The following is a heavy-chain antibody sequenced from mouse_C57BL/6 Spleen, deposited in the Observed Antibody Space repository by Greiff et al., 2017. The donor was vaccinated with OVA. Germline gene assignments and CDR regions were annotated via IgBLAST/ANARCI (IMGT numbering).Heavy chain of an antibody. V-gene: IGHV5-4*01. D-gene: IGHD1-1*01. Sequence: EVMLVESGGGLVKPGGSLKLSCAASGFTFSSYAMSWVRQTPEKRLEWVATISDGGSYTYYPDNVKGRFTISRDNAKNNLYLQMSHLKSEDTAMYYCAREGVRYYGSPLNAMDYWGQGTSVTVSS. CDR2: ISDGGSYT. CDR1: GFTFSSYA. J-gene: IGHJ4*01. CDR3: AREGVRYYGSPLNAMDY.